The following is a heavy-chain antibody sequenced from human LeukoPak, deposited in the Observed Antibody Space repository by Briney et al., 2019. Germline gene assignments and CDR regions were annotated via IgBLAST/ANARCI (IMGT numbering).Heavy chain of an antibody. CDR3: ARVRLDGYNSGDLDY. CDR2: IDYSGSS. V-gene: IGHV4-59*01. Sequence: PSETLSLTCTVSGGSISTYYWHWIRQPPGKGLEWIGYIDYSGSSTYNPSLKSRVTLSLDTSKNQFSLKLSSVTAADTAVYYCARVRLDGYNSGDLDYWGQGTLVTVSS. J-gene: IGHJ4*02. CDR1: GGSISTYY. D-gene: IGHD5-24*01.